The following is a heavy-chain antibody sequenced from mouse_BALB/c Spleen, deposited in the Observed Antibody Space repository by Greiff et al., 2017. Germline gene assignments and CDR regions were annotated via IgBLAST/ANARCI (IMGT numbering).Heavy chain of an antibody. J-gene: IGHJ4*01. V-gene: IGHV2-2*01. Sequence: KVSGPGLVQPSQSLSITCTVSGFSLTSYGVHWVRQSPGKGLEWLGVIWSGGSTDYNAAFISRLSISKDNSKSQVFFKMNSLQTDDTAMYYCARDKGTYYGSSYYAMDYWGQGTSVTVSS. CDR1: GFSLTSYG. D-gene: IGHD1-1*01. CDR2: IWSGGST. CDR3: ARDKGTYYGSSYYAMDY.